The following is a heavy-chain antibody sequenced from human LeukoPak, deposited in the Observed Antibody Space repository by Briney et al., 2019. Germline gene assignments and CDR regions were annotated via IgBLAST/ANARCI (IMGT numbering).Heavy chain of an antibody. CDR3: ARVTAAGTRAFDY. J-gene: IGHJ4*02. Sequence: ASVKVSCKASGYTFTGYYMHWVRQAPGQGLEWMGWINPNSGGTNYAQKFQGRDTMTRDTSISTAYMELSRLRSDDTAVYYCARVTAAGTRAFDYWGQGTLVTVSS. CDR1: GYTFTGYY. D-gene: IGHD6-13*01. V-gene: IGHV1-2*02. CDR2: INPNSGGT.